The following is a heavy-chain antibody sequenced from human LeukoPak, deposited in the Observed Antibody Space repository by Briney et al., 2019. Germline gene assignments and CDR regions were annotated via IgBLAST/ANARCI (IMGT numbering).Heavy chain of an antibody. D-gene: IGHD3-10*01. Sequence: GGSLRLSCAASGFTFSSYSMNWVRQAPGKGLEWVSSISSSSSYIYYADSVKGRFTISRDNSKSTVYLQMNSLRVEDAAVYYCSKDLTSDFGGDLDPWGQGTLVTVSS. CDR3: SKDLTSDFGGDLDP. V-gene: IGHV3-21*01. J-gene: IGHJ5*02. CDR2: ISSSSSYI. CDR1: GFTFSSYS.